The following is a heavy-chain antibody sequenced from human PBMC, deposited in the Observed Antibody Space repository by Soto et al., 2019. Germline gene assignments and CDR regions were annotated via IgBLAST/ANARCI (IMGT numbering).Heavy chain of an antibody. V-gene: IGHV3-33*08. Sequence: GGSLRLSCAASGFTFSSYGMHWVRQAPGKGLEWVAVIWYDGSNKYYADSVKGRFTISRDNSKNTLYLQMNSLRAEDTAVYYCARPREEYNWFDPWGQGTLVTVSS. D-gene: IGHD3-10*01. CDR1: GFTFSSYG. CDR3: ARPREEYNWFDP. J-gene: IGHJ5*02. CDR2: IWYDGSNK.